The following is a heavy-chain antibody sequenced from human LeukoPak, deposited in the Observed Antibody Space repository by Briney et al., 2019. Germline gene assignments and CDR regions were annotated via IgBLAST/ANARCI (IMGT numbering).Heavy chain of an antibody. D-gene: IGHD6-13*01. Sequence: PGGSLRLSCAASGFTFSSSDMSWVRQAPGKGLEWVSGISGSGGRTYYTDSVKGRFTISRGNSKNTLYLQMNSLRAEDTAIYYCAKDSTSWAYWGQGTLVTVSS. CDR2: ISGSGGRT. J-gene: IGHJ4*02. V-gene: IGHV3-23*01. CDR3: AKDSTSWAY. CDR1: GFTFSSSD.